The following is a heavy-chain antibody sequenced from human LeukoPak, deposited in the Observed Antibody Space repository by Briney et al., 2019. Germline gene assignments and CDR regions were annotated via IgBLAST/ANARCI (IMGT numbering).Heavy chain of an antibody. CDR2: INPSGGST. Sequence: ASVKVSCKASGYTFTSYYMHWVRQAPGQGLEWMGIINPSGGSTSYAQKFQGRVTMTRDTSTSTVYMELSSLRSEDTAVYYCARVGLSGSYHERGAFDIWGQGTMVTVSS. CDR1: GYTFTSYY. J-gene: IGHJ3*02. V-gene: IGHV1-46*01. CDR3: ARVGLSGSYHERGAFDI. D-gene: IGHD1-26*01.